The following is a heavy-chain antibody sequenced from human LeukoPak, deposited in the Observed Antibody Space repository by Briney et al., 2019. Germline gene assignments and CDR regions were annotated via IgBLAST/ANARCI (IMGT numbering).Heavy chain of an antibody. Sequence: GGSLRLSCAASGFTFSSYSMNWVRQAPGKGLNRVSSISSSSSYIYYADSVKGRFTISRDNAKNSLYLQMNSLRAEDTAVYYCARDGTAAEDYWGQGTLVTVSS. CDR1: GFTFSSYS. J-gene: IGHJ4*02. CDR3: ARDGTAAEDY. V-gene: IGHV3-21*01. CDR2: ISSSSSYI. D-gene: IGHD6-13*01.